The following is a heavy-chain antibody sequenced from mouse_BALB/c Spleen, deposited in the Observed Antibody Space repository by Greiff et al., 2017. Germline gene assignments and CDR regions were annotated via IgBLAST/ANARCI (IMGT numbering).Heavy chain of an antibody. D-gene: IGHD2-10*01. Sequence: VKLMESGAELARPGASVKLSCKASGYTFTSYWMQWVKQRPGQGLEWIGAIYPGDGDTRYTQKFKGKATLTADKSSSTAYMQLSSLASEDSAVYYCAPAYYGNYNGYWGQGTSVTVSS. CDR3: APAYYGNYNGY. CDR2: IYPGDGDT. V-gene: IGHV1-87*01. CDR1: GYTFTSYW. J-gene: IGHJ4*01.